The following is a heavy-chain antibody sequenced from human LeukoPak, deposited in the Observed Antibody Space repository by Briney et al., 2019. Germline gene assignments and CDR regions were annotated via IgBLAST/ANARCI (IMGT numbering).Heavy chain of an antibody. V-gene: IGHV3-7*01. CDR2: IRPDGSDK. D-gene: IGHD2-2*01. CDR3: SGRDSSRNPWAY. J-gene: IGHJ4*02. Sequence: GGSLRLSCAASGFTFNTFWMTWVRLAPGRGLEWLANIRPDGSDKYYVDSVRGRFTISRDNSKNLVYLEMNSLRVEDTAVYYCSGRDSSRNPWAYWGQGTLVSVSS. CDR1: GFTFNTFW.